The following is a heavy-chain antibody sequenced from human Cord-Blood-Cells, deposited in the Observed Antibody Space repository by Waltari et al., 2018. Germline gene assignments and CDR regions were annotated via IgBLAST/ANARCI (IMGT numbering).Heavy chain of an antibody. V-gene: IGHV1-69*06. J-gene: IGHJ6*03. D-gene: IGHD3-3*01. Sequence: QVQLVQSGAEVKKPGSSVKVSCKASGGPFSSYAISWVRPAPGQGLEWMGGIIPIFGTANYAQKFQGRVTITADKSTSTAYMELSSLRSEDTAVYYCAYYDFWSGHYYYYMDVWGKGTTVTVSS. CDR1: GGPFSSYA. CDR2: IIPIFGTA. CDR3: AYYDFWSGHYYYYMDV.